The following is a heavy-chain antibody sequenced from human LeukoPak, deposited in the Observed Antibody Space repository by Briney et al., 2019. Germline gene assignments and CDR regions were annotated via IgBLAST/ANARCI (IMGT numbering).Heavy chain of an antibody. CDR2: ISSSGSTI. D-gene: IGHD1-26*01. CDR1: GFTFSDYY. Sequence: GGSLRLSCAASGFTFSDYYMSWIRQAPGKGLEWVSYISSSGSTIYYADSVKGRFTFSRDNAKNSLYLQMNSLRAEDTAVYYCARDATVGATDYWGQGTLVTVSS. V-gene: IGHV3-11*04. CDR3: ARDATVGATDY. J-gene: IGHJ4*02.